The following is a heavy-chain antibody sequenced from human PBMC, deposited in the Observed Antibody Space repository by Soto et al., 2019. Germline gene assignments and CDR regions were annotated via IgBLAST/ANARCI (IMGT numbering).Heavy chain of an antibody. Sequence: QVQLQESGPGLVKPSETLSLTCSVSGDSISSYYWTWIRQSPGKGLEWVGYVFYSGATNYNPSLKSRVTISLDASKKQVSPRLTSATAADTAVYYCTRGLPSHFGYDSWGQGTLVTVSS. CDR1: GDSISSYY. D-gene: IGHD3-10*01. CDR2: VFYSGAT. V-gene: IGHV4-59*01. J-gene: IGHJ4*02. CDR3: TRGLPSHFGYDS.